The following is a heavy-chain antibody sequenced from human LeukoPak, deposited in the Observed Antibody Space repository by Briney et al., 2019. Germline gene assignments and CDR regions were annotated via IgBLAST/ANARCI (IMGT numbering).Heavy chain of an antibody. CDR3: ARDDYGDPPGAFDI. D-gene: IGHD4-17*01. Sequence: SETLFLTCAVSGYSVSSGYYWGWIRQPPGKGLEWIGSIYHSGSTYYNPSLKSRVTISVDTSKNQFSLKLSSVTAADTAVYYCARDDYGDPPGAFDIWGQGTMVTVSS. CDR1: GYSVSSGYY. J-gene: IGHJ3*02. V-gene: IGHV4-38-2*02. CDR2: IYHSGST.